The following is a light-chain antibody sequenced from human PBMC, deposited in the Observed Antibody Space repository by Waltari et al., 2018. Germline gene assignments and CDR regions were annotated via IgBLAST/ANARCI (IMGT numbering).Light chain of an antibody. V-gene: IGKV4-1*01. CDR3: QQYYRSRT. J-gene: IGKJ1*01. CDR2: WAS. CDR1: QSVLYSSNNKNY. Sequence: DIVMTQSPDSLAVSLGERATLNCKSSQSVLYSSNNKNYLAWYQQKPGQPPKLLIRWASTRESGVPDRFSGSGSGTDFTLTISSLQAEDVAVYDCQQYYRSRTFGQGTRVEIK.